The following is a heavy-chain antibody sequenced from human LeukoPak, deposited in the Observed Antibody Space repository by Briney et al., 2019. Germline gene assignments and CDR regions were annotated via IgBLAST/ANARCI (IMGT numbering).Heavy chain of an antibody. CDR2: IYHSGST. D-gene: IGHD2-15*01. V-gene: IGHV4-4*02. Sequence: SETLSLTCAVSGGSISSSNWWSWIRQPPGKGLEWIGEIYHSGSTNYNPSLKSRVTISVDKSKTQFSLKLSSVTAADTAVYYCARPIKDAGAFDIWGQGTMVTVSS. CDR3: ARPIKDAGAFDI. J-gene: IGHJ3*02. CDR1: GGSISSSNW.